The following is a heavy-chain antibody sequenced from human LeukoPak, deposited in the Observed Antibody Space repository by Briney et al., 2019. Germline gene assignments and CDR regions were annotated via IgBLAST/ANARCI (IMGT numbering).Heavy chain of an antibody. V-gene: IGHV1-2*02. Sequence: ASVKVSCKSSGFTFTDHYIHWVRQGPGQGLEWMGYIGPHSTFTSSPQEFQGRVTMTRDASMSTAYMELRSLRSDDTAVYYCARDWQWVSGSQMGFDYWGQGTLVTVSS. CDR3: ARDWQWVSGSQMGFDY. D-gene: IGHD1-26*01. J-gene: IGHJ4*02. CDR1: GFTFTDHY. CDR2: IGPHSTFT.